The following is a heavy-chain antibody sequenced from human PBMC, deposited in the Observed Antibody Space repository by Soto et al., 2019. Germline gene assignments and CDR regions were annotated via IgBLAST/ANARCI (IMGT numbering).Heavy chain of an antibody. Sequence: PGGSLRLSCAASGFTFSSYWMSWVRQAPGKGLEWVANIKQDGSEKYYVDSVKGRFTISRDNAKNSLYLQMNSLRAEDTAVYYCASQDLRWYDYIWGSYRSYYFDYWGQGTLVTVSS. CDR2: IKQDGSEK. J-gene: IGHJ4*02. V-gene: IGHV3-7*01. CDR3: ASQDLRWYDYIWGSYRSYYFDY. D-gene: IGHD3-16*02. CDR1: GFTFSSYW.